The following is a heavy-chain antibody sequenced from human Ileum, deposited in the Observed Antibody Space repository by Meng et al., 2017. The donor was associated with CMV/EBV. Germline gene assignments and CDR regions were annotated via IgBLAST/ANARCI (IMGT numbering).Heavy chain of an antibody. Sequence: VQLERSGPGMVKPSQTLSPTCTASGVSITSGDHYWSWIRQTTEKGLEWIGYIYYTGTAYYNPSLKSRSTISIDTSKKQFSLKLTSVTAADSAMYYCARDDPSNRGGIDSWGQGTLVTVSS. V-gene: IGHV4-30-4*01. CDR1: GVSITSGDHY. CDR3: ARDDPSNRGGIDS. J-gene: IGHJ4*02. CDR2: IYYTGTA. D-gene: IGHD3-16*01.